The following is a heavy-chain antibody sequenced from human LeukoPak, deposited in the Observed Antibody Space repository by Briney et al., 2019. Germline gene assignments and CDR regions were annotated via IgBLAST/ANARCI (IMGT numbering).Heavy chain of an antibody. CDR2: FDPEDGET. CDR1: GYTLTELS. J-gene: IGHJ6*02. D-gene: IGHD4-17*01. V-gene: IGHV1-24*01. Sequence: ASVKGSCTVSGYTLTELSMHWVRQAPGKGLEWMGGFDPEDGETIYAQKFQGRVTMTEDTSTDTAYMELSSLRSEDTAVYYCASHRGGYGDYGNYYYYGMDVWGQGTTVTVSS. CDR3: ASHRGGYGDYGNYYYYGMDV.